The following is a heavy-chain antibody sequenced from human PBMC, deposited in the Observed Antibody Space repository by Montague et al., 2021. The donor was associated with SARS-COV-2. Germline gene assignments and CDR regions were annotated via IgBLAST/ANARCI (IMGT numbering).Heavy chain of an antibody. CDR3: ARGHLSVSMIVVVFTSASYYFDY. CDR1: GGSFGDDH. D-gene: IGHD3-22*01. J-gene: IGHJ4*02. CDR2: IKQSGST. V-gene: IGHV4-34*01. Sequence: SETLSLTCAVYGGSFGDDHWSWIRQPPGKGLEWIAYIKQSGSTNXXPSLKSRGTISVDTSKNQFSLKLTSVTAADTAVYFCARGHLSVSMIVVVFTSASYYFDYWGQGAQVTVSS.